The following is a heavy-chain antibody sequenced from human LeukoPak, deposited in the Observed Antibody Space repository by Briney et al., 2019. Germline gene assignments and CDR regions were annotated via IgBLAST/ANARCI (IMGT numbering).Heavy chain of an antibody. CDR2: IWYDGSNK. J-gene: IGHJ4*02. V-gene: IGHV3-33*01. CDR3: ARASDGYSYGSFDY. CDR1: GFTFSSYG. Sequence: PGRSLRLSCAASGFTFSSYGMHWVRQAPGKGLEWVAVIWYDGSNKYYADSVKGRFIISRDNSKNTLYLQMNSLRAEDTAVYYCARASDGYSYGSFDYWGQGTLVTVSS. D-gene: IGHD5-18*01.